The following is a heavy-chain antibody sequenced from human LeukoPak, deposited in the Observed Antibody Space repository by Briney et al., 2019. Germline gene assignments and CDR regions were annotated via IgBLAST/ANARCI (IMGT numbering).Heavy chain of an antibody. CDR1: GYTFTGYY. J-gene: IGHJ4*02. Sequence: ASVKVSCKASGYTFTGYYMHWVRQAPGQGLEWMGWINPNSGGTNYAQKFQGRVTMTRDTSISTAYMELSRLRSDDTAVYYCARDQEAYCGGDCYGAIDYWGQGTLVTVSS. D-gene: IGHD2-21*01. CDR2: INPNSGGT. CDR3: ARDQEAYCGGDCYGAIDY. V-gene: IGHV1-2*02.